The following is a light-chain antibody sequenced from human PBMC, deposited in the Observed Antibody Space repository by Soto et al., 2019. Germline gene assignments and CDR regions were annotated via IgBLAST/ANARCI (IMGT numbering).Light chain of an antibody. J-gene: IGKJ1*01. CDR1: QSVGNN. CDR3: QQYNNWHPRA. V-gene: IGKV3-15*01. Sequence: DTVMTQSPATLPVSPGKRASLSSGASQSVGNNLAWYRQKPGQATRLLVYGASTRANGIPARFSGSGSGTEFTLTISSLQSEDFAFYDCQQYNNWHPRAFGQGTKVDIK. CDR2: GAS.